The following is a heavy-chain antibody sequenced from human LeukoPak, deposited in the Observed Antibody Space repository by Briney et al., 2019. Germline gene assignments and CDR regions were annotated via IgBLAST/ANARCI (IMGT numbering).Heavy chain of an antibody. D-gene: IGHD3-3*01. CDR2: IYCSGRT. Sequence: PSETLSLTCTVSGGSISSSSYYWGWIRQPPGKGLEWIGSIYCSGRTYYNPSLKSRVTISVDTSKNQFSLKLSSVTAADTAVYYCARGVRTIFGVVIKWPFDYWGQGTLVTVSS. J-gene: IGHJ4*02. CDR1: GGSISSSSYY. V-gene: IGHV4-39*07. CDR3: ARGVRTIFGVVIKWPFDY.